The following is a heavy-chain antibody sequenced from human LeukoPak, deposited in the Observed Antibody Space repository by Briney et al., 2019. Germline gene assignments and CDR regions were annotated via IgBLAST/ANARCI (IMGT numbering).Heavy chain of an antibody. CDR1: GFTFRDFS. V-gene: IGHV3-23*01. Sequence: PGGSLRLSCVASGFTFRDFSMSWVRQAPGKGLEWVSVISNGGDHTYYADSVKGRFTISRDNSKNTLYLQMNSLRAEDTAVYYCAKMDITMIVVRSRSAFDIWGQGTMVTVSS. CDR2: ISNGGDHT. CDR3: AKMDITMIVVRSRSAFDI. D-gene: IGHD3-22*01. J-gene: IGHJ3*02.